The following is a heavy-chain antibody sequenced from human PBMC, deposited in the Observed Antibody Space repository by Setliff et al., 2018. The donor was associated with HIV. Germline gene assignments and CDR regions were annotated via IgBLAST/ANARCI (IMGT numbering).Heavy chain of an antibody. CDR1: GFTFNNHG. CDR2: IEFDGSDK. V-gene: IGHV3-30*02. D-gene: IGHD3-10*01. CDR3: ARNPQGSYWVTRYGMDV. J-gene: IGHJ6*02. Sequence: GGSLRLSCAASGFTFNNHGMHWVRQAPGKGLEWVTFIEFDGSDKYYVDSVKGRFTISRDNSKSMLYLQMNSLRVEDTAMYYCARNPQGSYWVTRYGMDVWGRGTTVTVSS.